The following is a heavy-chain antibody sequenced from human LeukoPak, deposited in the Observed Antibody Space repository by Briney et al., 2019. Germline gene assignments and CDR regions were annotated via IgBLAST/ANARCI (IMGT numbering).Heavy chain of an antibody. Sequence: SRTLSLTCAISGDSVSSNSAAWNWVRQSPSRGLEWLGSTYYRSKWYNDYAVSVKSRITINPDTSKNQFSLQLNSVTPEDTAVYYCARSLRLGYCSSTSCYGAFDIWGQGTMVTVSS. CDR3: ARSLRLGYCSSTSCYGAFDI. J-gene: IGHJ3*02. CDR1: GDSVSSNSAA. V-gene: IGHV6-1*01. CDR2: TYYRSKWYN. D-gene: IGHD2-2*01.